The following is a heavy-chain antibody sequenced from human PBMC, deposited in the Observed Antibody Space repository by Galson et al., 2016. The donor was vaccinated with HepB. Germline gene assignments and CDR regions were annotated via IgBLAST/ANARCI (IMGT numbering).Heavy chain of an antibody. CDR3: AKESGFGVNFDY. J-gene: IGHJ4*02. CDR2: ISSSSTTI. D-gene: IGHD2-8*01. CDR1: GFTFSSYS. V-gene: IGHV3-48*02. Sequence: SLRLSCAASGFTFSSYSMNWVRQAPGKGLEWVSFISSSSTTIYYADSVKGRFTISRDNAKNSLFLRMNSLRDEDTAVYYCAKESGFGVNFDYWGQGTLVTVSS.